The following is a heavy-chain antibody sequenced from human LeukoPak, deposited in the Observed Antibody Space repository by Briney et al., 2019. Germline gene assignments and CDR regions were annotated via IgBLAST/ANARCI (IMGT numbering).Heavy chain of an antibody. CDR2: ISNSDGST. CDR3: ARRAGAYSHPYDC. V-gene: IGHV3-23*01. Sequence: GGSLRLSCEASGFTFSSYAMSWVRQAPGKGLEWVSTISNSDGSTYYADSVKGRFTISRDNSKNTLYLQMNSLRAEDTAVYYCARRAGAYSHPYDCWGQGTLVTVSS. D-gene: IGHD4/OR15-4a*01. CDR1: GFTFSSYA. J-gene: IGHJ4*02.